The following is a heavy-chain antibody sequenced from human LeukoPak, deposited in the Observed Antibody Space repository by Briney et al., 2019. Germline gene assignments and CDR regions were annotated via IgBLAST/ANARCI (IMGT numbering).Heavy chain of an antibody. CDR2: INHSGST. D-gene: IGHD6-19*01. CDR3: ARARPVAGMLNGYFDY. V-gene: IGHV4-34*01. J-gene: IGHJ4*02. CDR1: GGSLSGYY. Sequence: SETLSLTCAVYGGSLSGYYWSWIRQPPGKGLEWIGEINHSGSTNYNPSLKSRVTISVDTSKNQFSLKLSSVTAADTAVYYCARARPVAGMLNGYFDYWGQGTLVTVSS.